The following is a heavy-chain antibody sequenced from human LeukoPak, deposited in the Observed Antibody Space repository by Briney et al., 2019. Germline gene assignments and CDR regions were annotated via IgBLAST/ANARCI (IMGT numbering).Heavy chain of an antibody. V-gene: IGHV3-30*18. Sequence: GGSLRLSCAASGFTFSSYGIHWVRQAPGKGLEWVAVISYDGSNKYYVDSVKGRFTISRDNSKNTLYLQMNSLRDEDTAVYYCAKDRGEQWLVTSFDYWGQGTLVTVSS. CDR3: AKDRGEQWLVTSFDY. J-gene: IGHJ4*02. CDR1: GFTFSSYG. CDR2: ISYDGSNK. D-gene: IGHD6-19*01.